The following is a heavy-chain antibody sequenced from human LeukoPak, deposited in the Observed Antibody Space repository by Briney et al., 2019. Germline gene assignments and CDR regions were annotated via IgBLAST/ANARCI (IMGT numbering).Heavy chain of an antibody. Sequence: QPGGSLRLSCAASGFTVSSNYMSWVRQAPGKGLEWVSVIYSGGSTYYADSVKGRFTISRDNSKNTLYLQMNSLRAEDTAVYYCARDSAYYYGSGSRASDPFDYWGQGTLVTVSS. CDR3: ARDSAYYYGSGSRASDPFDY. J-gene: IGHJ4*02. CDR1: GFTVSSNY. CDR2: IYSGGST. D-gene: IGHD3-10*01. V-gene: IGHV3-66*01.